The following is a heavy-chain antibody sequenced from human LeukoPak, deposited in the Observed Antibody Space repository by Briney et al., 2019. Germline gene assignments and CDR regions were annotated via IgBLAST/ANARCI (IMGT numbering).Heavy chain of an antibody. V-gene: IGHV3-23*01. CDR3: VKASSSSPRHNWFAA. J-gene: IGHJ5*02. D-gene: IGHD6-6*01. Sequence: GGSLRLSCAASGFTFSTNAMSWDRQAPGKGLEWVSVVSGTGGRTYYADSVKGRFTISRDNSKNTLYLQMNSLRAEDTALYYCVKASSSSPRHNWFAAWGQGTLVTVSS. CDR1: GFTFSTNA. CDR2: VSGTGGRT.